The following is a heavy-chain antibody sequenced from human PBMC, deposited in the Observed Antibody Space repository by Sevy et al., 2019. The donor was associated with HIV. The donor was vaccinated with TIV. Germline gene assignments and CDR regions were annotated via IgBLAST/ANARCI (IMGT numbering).Heavy chain of an antibody. CDR3: ARGKNYYDSSGTKGDWFDP. D-gene: IGHD3-22*01. CDR2: IYNGGRP. CDR1: GGSISSSSYY. V-gene: IGHV4-39*01. J-gene: IGHJ5*02. Sequence: SETLSLTCTVSGGSISSSSYYWGWIRQPPGKGLEWIGSIYNGGRPYSNPSLKSRVTISVDTSKNQFSLKLSSVTAADTAVYYCARGKNYYDSSGTKGDWFDPWGQGTLVTVSS.